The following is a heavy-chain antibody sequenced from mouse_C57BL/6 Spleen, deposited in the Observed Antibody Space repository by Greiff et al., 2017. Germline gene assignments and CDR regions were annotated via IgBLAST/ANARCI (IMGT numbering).Heavy chain of an antibody. CDR2: IDPSDSET. J-gene: IGHJ1*03. Sequence: QVQLQQPGAELVRPGSSVKLSCKASGYTFTSYWMHWVKQRPIQGLEWIGNIDPSDSETHYNQKFKDKATLTVDKSSSTAYMQLSSLTSEDSAVYYCARYYGSSDVSWYFDVWGTGTTVTVSS. CDR3: ARYYGSSDVSWYFDV. V-gene: IGHV1-52*01. CDR1: GYTFTSYW. D-gene: IGHD1-1*01.